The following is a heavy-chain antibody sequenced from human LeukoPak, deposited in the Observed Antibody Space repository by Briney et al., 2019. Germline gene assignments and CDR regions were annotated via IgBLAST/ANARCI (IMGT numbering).Heavy chain of an antibody. Sequence: SETLSLTCSLSSGSFGSYYWSWIRQPPGKGLEWIALIHNSGTTNYNPSLKSRVTLSLDTSKKRLSLKLNSVTAADTAVYYCAIGSYPCQYWGQGTLVTVSS. CDR2: IHNSGTT. D-gene: IGHD3-10*01. V-gene: IGHV4-4*09. CDR3: AIGSYPCQY. CDR1: SGSFGSYY. J-gene: IGHJ4*02.